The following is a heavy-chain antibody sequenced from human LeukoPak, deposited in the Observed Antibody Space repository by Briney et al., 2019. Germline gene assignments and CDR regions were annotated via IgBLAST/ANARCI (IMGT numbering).Heavy chain of an antibody. Sequence: GGSLRLSCAASGFTFSSYSMNWVRQAPGKGLEWVSYISSSSSTIYYADSVKGRFTISRDNAKNSLYLQMNSLRAEDTAVYYCARAHHRRVYDYVWGSYWGQGTLVTVSS. CDR3: ARAHHRRVYDYVWGSY. J-gene: IGHJ4*02. V-gene: IGHV3-48*01. CDR1: GFTFSSYS. D-gene: IGHD3-16*01. CDR2: ISSSSSTI.